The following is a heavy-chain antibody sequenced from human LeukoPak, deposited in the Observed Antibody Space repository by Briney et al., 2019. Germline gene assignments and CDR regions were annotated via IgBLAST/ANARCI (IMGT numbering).Heavy chain of an antibody. CDR1: GFTVTSNY. V-gene: IGHV3-53*01. Sequence: PGGSLRLSCAASGFTVTSNYMSWVRQAPGKGLEWVSVIYAGGTPYYADSVKGRFTISRDNSKNTLYLQMNSLRVEDTAVYYCATSGTFGGASDYWGQGTLVTVSS. CDR3: ATSGTFGGASDY. D-gene: IGHD3-16*01. CDR2: IYAGGTP. J-gene: IGHJ4*02.